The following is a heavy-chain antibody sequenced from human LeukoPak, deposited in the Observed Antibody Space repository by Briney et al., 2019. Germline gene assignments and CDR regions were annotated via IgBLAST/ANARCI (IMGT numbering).Heavy chain of an antibody. J-gene: IGHJ4*02. CDR1: GGSFSGYY. Sequence: PSETLSLTCAVYGGSFSGYYWSWIRQPPGKGLEWIGEINHSGSTNYNPSLKSRVTISVDTSKNQFSLKLSSVTAADTAVYYCARGREDYYDSLGLDFDYWGQGTLVTVSS. D-gene: IGHD3-22*01. CDR2: INHSGST. V-gene: IGHV4-34*01. CDR3: ARGREDYYDSLGLDFDY.